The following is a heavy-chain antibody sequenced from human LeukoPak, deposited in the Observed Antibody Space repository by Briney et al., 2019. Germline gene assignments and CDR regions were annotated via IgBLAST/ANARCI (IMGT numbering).Heavy chain of an antibody. CDR2: IIPIFGTA. J-gene: IGHJ4*02. CDR3: ASLKGYCSGGSCYPTAFDY. D-gene: IGHD2-15*01. V-gene: IGHV1-69*05. CDR1: GGTFSSYA. Sequence: SVKVSCKASGGTFSSYAISRVRQAPGQGLEWMGGIIPIFGTANYAQKFQGRVTITTDESTSTAYMELSSLRSEDTAVYYCASLKGYCSGGSCYPTAFDYWGQGTLVTVSS.